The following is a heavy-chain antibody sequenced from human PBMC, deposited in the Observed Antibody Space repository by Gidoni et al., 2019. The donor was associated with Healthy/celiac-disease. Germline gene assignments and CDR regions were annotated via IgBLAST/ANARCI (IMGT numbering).Heavy chain of an antibody. CDR3: ARGITIFPSNDEDAFDI. CDR1: GGSISRRGYY. V-gene: IGHV4-31*03. J-gene: IGHJ3*02. Sequence: QVQLQESGPGLVKPSQTLSLPCTVPGGSISRRGYYWSWIRQHPGKGLEWIGYIYYSGSTYYNPSLKSRVTISVDTSKNQFSLKLSSVTAADTAVYYCARGITIFPSNDEDAFDIWGQGTMVTVSS. CDR2: IYYSGST. D-gene: IGHD3-3*01.